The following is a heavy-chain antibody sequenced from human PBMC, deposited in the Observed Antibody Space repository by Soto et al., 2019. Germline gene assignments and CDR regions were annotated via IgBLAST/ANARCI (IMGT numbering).Heavy chain of an antibody. CDR1: GYTFTSYY. D-gene: IGHD3-22*01. J-gene: IGHJ4*02. CDR2: INPSGGST. V-gene: IGHV1-46*01. Sequence: ASVKVSCKASGYTFTSYYMHWVRQAPGQGLEWMGIINPSGGSTSYAQKFQGRVTISRDNSKNTLYLQMNSLRAEDTAVYYCAKDRHRSGSPHPFDYWGQGTLVTVSS. CDR3: AKDRHRSGSPHPFDY.